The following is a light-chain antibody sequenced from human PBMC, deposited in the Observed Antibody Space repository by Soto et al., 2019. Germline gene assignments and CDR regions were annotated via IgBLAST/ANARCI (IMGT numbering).Light chain of an antibody. Sequence: DIQMTQSPSSLSASVGDRVTITCQASQAISNYLNWYQQKPGKAPKLLIYDASNLETGVPSRFSGSGSGTDFDLPISSRQPEDIATYYCQQYDNLLIFTFGPGIKVDIK. CDR3: QQYDNLLIFT. CDR1: QAISNY. CDR2: DAS. J-gene: IGKJ3*01. V-gene: IGKV1-33*01.